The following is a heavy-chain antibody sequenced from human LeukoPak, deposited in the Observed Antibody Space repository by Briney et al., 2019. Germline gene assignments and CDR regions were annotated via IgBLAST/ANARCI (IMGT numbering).Heavy chain of an antibody. CDR1: GGSFSGYY. V-gene: IGHV4-34*01. CDR3: VGGQQWLAFDS. D-gene: IGHD6-19*01. CDR2: INHSGST. J-gene: IGHJ4*02. Sequence: SETLSLTCAVYGGSFSGYYWSWIRQPPGKGLEWIGEINHSGSTNYNPSLKSRVTISVDTSKNQFSLNLTSVSAADTAVYYCVGGQQWLAFDSWGQGALVTVSS.